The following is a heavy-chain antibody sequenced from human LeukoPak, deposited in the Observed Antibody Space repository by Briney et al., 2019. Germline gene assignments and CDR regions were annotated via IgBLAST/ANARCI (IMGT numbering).Heavy chain of an antibody. CDR1: GNYW. V-gene: IGHV3-74*01. CDR2: INGDGSWT. D-gene: IGHD2-2*01. Sequence: GGSLRLSCAASGNYWMHWVRQAPGKGLVWVSHINGDGSWTTYADSVKGRFTISKDNAKNTVYLQMNNLRAEDTAVYYCVSFYETYWGRGTLVTVS. CDR3: VSFYETY. J-gene: IGHJ4*02.